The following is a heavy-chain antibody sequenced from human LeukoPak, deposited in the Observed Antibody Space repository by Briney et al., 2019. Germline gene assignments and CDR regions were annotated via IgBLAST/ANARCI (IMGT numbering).Heavy chain of an antibody. CDR1: GFSFGDYY. D-gene: IGHD3-9*01. CDR2: INSNSYTI. Sequence: GGSLRLSCEASGFSFGDYYMTWIRQAPGKGLEWISNINSNSYTIYYADSVKGRFTISRDNARNSVYLQMNSLRVEDTAVYYCARDPLRYLRVGHYDYWGQGTLVAVSS. CDR3: ARDPLRYLRVGHYDY. V-gene: IGHV3-11*04. J-gene: IGHJ4*02.